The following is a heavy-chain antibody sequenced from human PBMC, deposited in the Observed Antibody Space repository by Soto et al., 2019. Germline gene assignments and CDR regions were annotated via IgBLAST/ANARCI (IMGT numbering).Heavy chain of an antibody. CDR1: GFTFNIYA. V-gene: IGHV3-23*01. D-gene: IGHD1-20*01. CDR2: TGATGRTT. CDR3: ATVHNTSRSFDY. Sequence: LRVSCAASGFTFNIYAMTWVRQAPGKGLEWVSTTGATGRTTYYSDSVKGRFTVSRDNSKNTLDLQMSNLRAEDTAVYYCATVHNTSRSFDYWGQGTLVTVS. J-gene: IGHJ4*02.